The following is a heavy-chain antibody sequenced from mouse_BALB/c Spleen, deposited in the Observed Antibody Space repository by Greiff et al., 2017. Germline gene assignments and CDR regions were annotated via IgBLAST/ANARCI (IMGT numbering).Heavy chain of an antibody. CDR3: ARHGGDGNYAWFAY. CDR2: ISSGGSYT. CDR1: GFTFSSYG. Sequence: EVMLVESGGDLVKPGGSLKLSCAASGFTFSSYGMSWVRQTPDKRLEWVATISSGGSYTYYPDSVKGRFTISRDNAKNTLYLQMSSLKSEDTAMYYCARHGGDGNYAWFAYWGQGTLVTVSA. V-gene: IGHV5-6*02. D-gene: IGHD2-1*01. J-gene: IGHJ3*01.